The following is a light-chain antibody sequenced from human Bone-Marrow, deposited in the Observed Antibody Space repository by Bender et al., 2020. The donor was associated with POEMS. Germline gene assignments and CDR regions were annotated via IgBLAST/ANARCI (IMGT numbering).Light chain of an antibody. Sequence: SYELTQPSSVSVSPGQTARITCSGDILAKKYARWLQQKPGQAPVLVIYTDTERPSGIPERFSGSSSGTTVALTISGVQAEDEADYHCQSADSSGIYVIFGGGTKLTVL. V-gene: IGLV3-25*03. CDR2: TDT. CDR3: QSADSSGIYVI. CDR1: ILAKKY. J-gene: IGLJ2*01.